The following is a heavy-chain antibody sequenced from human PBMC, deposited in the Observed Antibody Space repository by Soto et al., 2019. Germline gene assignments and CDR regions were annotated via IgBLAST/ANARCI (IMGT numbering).Heavy chain of an antibody. Sequence: SVKVSCKASGGTLSRYAISWVRQAPGQGLEWMGGIIPIFGTANYAQKFQGRVTITADESTSTAYMELSSLRSEDTAVYYCATRGLGGNGAFDIWGQGTMVTVSS. D-gene: IGHD2-15*01. J-gene: IGHJ3*02. V-gene: IGHV1-69*13. CDR1: GGTLSRYA. CDR3: ATRGLGGNGAFDI. CDR2: IIPIFGTA.